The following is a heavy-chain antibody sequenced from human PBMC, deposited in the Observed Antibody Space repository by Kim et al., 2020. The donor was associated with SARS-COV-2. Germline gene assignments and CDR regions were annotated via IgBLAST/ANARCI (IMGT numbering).Heavy chain of an antibody. CDR3: AKVFGGYYYGMDV. CDR2: ISYDGSNK. J-gene: IGHJ6*02. D-gene: IGHD3-10*02. CDR1: GFTFSSYG. V-gene: IGHV3-30*18. Sequence: GGSLRLSCAASGFTFSSYGMHWVRQAPGKGLEWVAVISYDGSNKYYADSVKGRFTISRDNSKNTLYLQMNSLRAEDTAVYYCAKVFGGYYYGMDVWGQGTTVTVSS.